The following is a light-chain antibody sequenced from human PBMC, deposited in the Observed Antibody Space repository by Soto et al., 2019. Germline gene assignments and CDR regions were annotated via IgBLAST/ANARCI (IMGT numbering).Light chain of an antibody. Sequence: QSALTQPASVSGSPGQSITISCSGTSSDIGSYDHVAWYQQFPGKSPKLMIYAVSDRPSGVSDRFSGSKSGITASLTISGLPTEDDADYYCISYTNRQSYVFGTGTKLTVL. CDR1: SSDIGSYDH. J-gene: IGLJ1*01. CDR3: ISYTNRQSYV. V-gene: IGLV2-14*01. CDR2: AVS.